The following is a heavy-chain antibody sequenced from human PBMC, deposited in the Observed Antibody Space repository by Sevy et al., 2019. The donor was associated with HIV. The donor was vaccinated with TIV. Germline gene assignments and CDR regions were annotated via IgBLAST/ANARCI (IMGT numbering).Heavy chain of an antibody. CDR2: ISSSSSTI. J-gene: IGHJ6*02. D-gene: IGHD1-26*01. CDR3: ARGPPRGELHYYYGMDV. V-gene: IGHV3-48*02. CDR1: GFTFSSYS. Sequence: GGSLRLSCAASGFTFSSYSTNWVRQAPGKGLEWVSYISSSSSTIYYADSVKGRFTISRDNAKNSLYLQMNSLRDEDTAVYYCARGPPRGELHYYYGMDVWGQGTTVTVSS.